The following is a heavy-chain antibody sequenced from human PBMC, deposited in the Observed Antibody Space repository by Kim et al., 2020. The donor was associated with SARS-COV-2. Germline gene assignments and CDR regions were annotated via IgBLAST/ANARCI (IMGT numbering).Heavy chain of an antibody. CDR3: AKGTPCAPSAIDY. J-gene: IGHJ4*02. CDR2: ITGDGAHT. Sequence: GGSLRLSCVASGFNFADYGMYWVRQAPGKGLEWVSFITGDGAHTHYADSVKGRFTISRDKSKHSLYLQMNSLRTEDTALFYCAKGTPCAPSAIDYWGQGT. CDR1: GFNFADYG. V-gene: IGHV3-43*02.